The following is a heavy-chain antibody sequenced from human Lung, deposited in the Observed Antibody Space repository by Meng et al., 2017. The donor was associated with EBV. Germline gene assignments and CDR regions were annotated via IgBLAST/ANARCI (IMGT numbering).Heavy chain of an antibody. V-gene: IGHV4-31*03. Sequence: QGQLHVSGPGLVQPSQTLSLTCTVSGGSVISGGYYWSWIRQQPGKGLEWIGYIYYTGSSFYNPSLKSRVTISVDTSKNQFSLNLSSVTAADTAVYYCANAGRFGESLGDYWGQGILVTVSS. D-gene: IGHD3-10*01. CDR2: IYYTGSS. J-gene: IGHJ4*02. CDR1: GGSVISGGYY. CDR3: ANAGRFGESLGDY.